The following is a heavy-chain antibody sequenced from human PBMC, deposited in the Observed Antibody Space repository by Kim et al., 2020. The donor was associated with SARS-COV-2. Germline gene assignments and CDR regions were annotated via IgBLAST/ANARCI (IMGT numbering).Heavy chain of an antibody. D-gene: IGHD3-10*02. CDR3: TRGSPPMF. Sequence: YSGDTNHNPSLKSRVTMSADTSKNQFSLNLRSVTATDTAIYYCTRGSPPMFWGQGTTVTVSS. CDR2: YSGDT. J-gene: IGHJ6*02. V-gene: IGHV4-30-4*05.